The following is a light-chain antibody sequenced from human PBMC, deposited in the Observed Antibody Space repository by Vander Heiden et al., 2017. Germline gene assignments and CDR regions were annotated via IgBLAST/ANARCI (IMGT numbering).Light chain of an antibody. CDR3: QQYDNLPIT. CDR2: GAS. CDR1: HDISNY. Sequence: DIQMTQSPSTLSASVGDRVTITCQASHDISNYLNWYQQKPGKAPKLLIYGASSLETGVPSRFSGSASGADFTFTISILQPEDIATYYCQQYDNLPITFGQGTRLEIK. V-gene: IGKV1-33*01. J-gene: IGKJ5*01.